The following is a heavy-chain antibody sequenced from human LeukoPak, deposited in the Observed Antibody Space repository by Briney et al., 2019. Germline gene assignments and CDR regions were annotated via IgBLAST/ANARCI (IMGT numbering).Heavy chain of an antibody. CDR1: GFN. D-gene: IGHD5-18*01. CDR3: ARDRGYSYGYDLDH. CDR2: ISSSANYI. Sequence: PGGSLRLSCAASGFNMNWIRQAPGKGLEWVSSISSSANYIYYADSLRGRFTISRDNAKNSLYLQMNSLRVEDTAVYYCARDRGYSYGYDLDHWGQGTLITVSS. V-gene: IGHV3-21*01. J-gene: IGHJ4*02.